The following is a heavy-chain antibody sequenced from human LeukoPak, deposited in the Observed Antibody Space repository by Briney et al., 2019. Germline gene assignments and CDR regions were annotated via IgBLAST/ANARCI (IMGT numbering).Heavy chain of an antibody. CDR3: TRDLMDYDVSTGLHHYYMDV. V-gene: IGHV3-9*01. J-gene: IGHJ6*02. D-gene: IGHD3-9*01. Sequence: PGGSLRLSCAASGFDFDDYAMHWVRQAPGKGLEWVAGITWNNGHIDYADSVEGRFTISRDNAAYTLYLQMNSLRVEDTAVYYCTRDLMDYDVSTGLHHYYMDVWGQGTTVTVSS. CDR1: GFDFDDYA. CDR2: ITWNNGHI.